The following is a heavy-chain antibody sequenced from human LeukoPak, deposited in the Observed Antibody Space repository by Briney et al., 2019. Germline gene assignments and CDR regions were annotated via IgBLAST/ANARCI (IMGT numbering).Heavy chain of an antibody. CDR3: ARVSCSSTSCYDY. J-gene: IGHJ4*02. V-gene: IGHV1-8*01. D-gene: IGHD2-2*01. Sequence: ASVKVSCKASVETFTSDDINWGRQAAGQGLGYMGWMNHNGVNTGYAQKFHGRVTMTRETSISTAYMELSRLRSEDTAVYYCARVSCSSTSCYDYWGQGALVTVSS. CDR1: VETFTSDD. CDR2: MNHNGVNT.